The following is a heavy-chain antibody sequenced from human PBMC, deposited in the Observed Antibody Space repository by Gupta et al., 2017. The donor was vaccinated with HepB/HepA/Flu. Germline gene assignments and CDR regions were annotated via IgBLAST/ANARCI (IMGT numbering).Heavy chain of an antibody. J-gene: IGHJ4*01. V-gene: IGHV3-15*01. CDR1: GFTFSDAW. D-gene: IGHD4-17*01. Sequence: EVHLVESGGGLVKPGRSLRLSCAASGFTFSDAWMNWVRQGPGKGLEWVGRITSKTDGGTTEFAAPVKDRFSISRDDSKNTLYLLMNSQKTDDTAVYYCTTLTVTGNWPEYWGQGTLVTVSS. CDR2: ITSKTDGGTT. CDR3: TTLTVTGNWPEY.